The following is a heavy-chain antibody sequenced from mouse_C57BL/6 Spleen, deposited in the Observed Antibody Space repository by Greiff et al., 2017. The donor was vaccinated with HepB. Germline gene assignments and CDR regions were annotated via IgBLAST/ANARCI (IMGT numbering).Heavy chain of an antibody. D-gene: IGHD1-1*01. CDR2: IDPETGGT. CDR1: GYTFTDYE. V-gene: IGHV1-15*01. Sequence: VKLVESGAELVRPGASVTLSCKASGYTFTDYEMHWVKQTPVHGLEWIGAIDPETGGTAYNQKFKGKAILTADKSSSTAYMELRSLTSEDSAVYYCTRRNYGSSYYAMDYWGQGTSVTVSS. CDR3: TRRNYGSSYYAMDY. J-gene: IGHJ4*01.